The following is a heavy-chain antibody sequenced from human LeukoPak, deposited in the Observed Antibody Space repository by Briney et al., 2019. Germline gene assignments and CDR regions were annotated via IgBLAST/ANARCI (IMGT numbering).Heavy chain of an antibody. J-gene: IGHJ4*02. CDR1: GFTFSSYW. CDR2: IKQDGSEK. D-gene: IGHD6-13*01. Sequence: GGSLRLSCAASGFTFSSYWMSWVRQAPGKGLEWVANIKQDGSEKYYVDSVKGRFTISRDNAKNSLYLQMNSLRAEDTAVYYCATDTWGVAAAGNFDYWGQGTLVTVSS. V-gene: IGHV3-7*01. CDR3: ATDTWGVAAAGNFDY.